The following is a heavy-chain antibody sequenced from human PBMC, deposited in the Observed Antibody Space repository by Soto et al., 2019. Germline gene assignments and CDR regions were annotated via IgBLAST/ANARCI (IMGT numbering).Heavy chain of an antibody. V-gene: IGHV3-30-3*01. CDR1: GFTFSSYA. CDR2: ISYDGSNK. D-gene: IGHD6-19*01. CDR3: ARDRDLAGTNFDY. Sequence: QVQLVESGGGVVQPGRSLRLSCEASGFTFSSYAMHWVRQAPGKGLEWVAVISYDGSNKYYADSVKGRFTISRDNSKNTLYLQMNSLRAEDTAVYYCARDRDLAGTNFDYWGQGTLVTVSS. J-gene: IGHJ4*02.